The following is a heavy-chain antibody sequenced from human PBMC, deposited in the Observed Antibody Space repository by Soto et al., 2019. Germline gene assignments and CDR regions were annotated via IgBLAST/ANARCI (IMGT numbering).Heavy chain of an antibody. V-gene: IGHV4-30-2*01. CDR2: IYHSGST. CDR3: ARGGGVTTTGDDY. D-gene: IGHD4-4*01. CDR1: GGSINTATHS. J-gene: IGHJ4*02. Sequence: QLQLQESGSGLVKPSQTLSLTCAVSGGSINTATHSWSWIRQPPGKGLEWIGYIYHSGSTYYNPSVKSRVTISIDKSKNHFSLGLSSVTAADTAVYYCARGGGVTTTGDDYWGQGILVTVSS.